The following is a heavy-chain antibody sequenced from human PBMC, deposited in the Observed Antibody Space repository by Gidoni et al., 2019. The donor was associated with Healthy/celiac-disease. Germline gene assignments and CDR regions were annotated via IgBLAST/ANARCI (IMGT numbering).Heavy chain of an antibody. CDR2: ISYDGMNK. V-gene: IGHV3-30*18. D-gene: IGHD5-18*01. Sequence: QVTLMESGGGVVQPGRSLRLYCSASGLPFSSNGMHWVSQAPGKGLEWLAVISYDGMNKYYADSVKGRFTISRDNYKNTLYLQTNSLRAEDTAVYYCAKTPGYSYGTHVDYWGQGTLVTVSS. CDR3: AKTPGYSYGTHVDY. CDR1: GLPFSSNG. J-gene: IGHJ4*02.